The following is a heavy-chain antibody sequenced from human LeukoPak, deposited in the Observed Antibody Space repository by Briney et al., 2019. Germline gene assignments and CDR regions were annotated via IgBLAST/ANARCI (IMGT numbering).Heavy chain of an antibody. CDR1: GYTFTGYY. CDR2: INPNSGGT. J-gene: IGHJ4*02. V-gene: IGHV1-2*02. D-gene: IGHD4-17*01. Sequence: ASVKVSCKASGYTFTGYYMHWVRQAPGQGLGWMGWINPNSGGTNYAQKFQGRVTMTRDTSVSTAYMELSRLRSDDTAVYYCARGSYDYGDYGVYYFDYWGQGTLVTVSS. CDR3: ARGSYDYGDYGVYYFDY.